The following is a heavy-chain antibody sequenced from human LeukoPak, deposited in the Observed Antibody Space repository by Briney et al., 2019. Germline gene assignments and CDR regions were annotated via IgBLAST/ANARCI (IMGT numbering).Heavy chain of an antibody. D-gene: IGHD3-3*01. CDR3: VRRSGDYDFWSGYKYYYMDV. CDR1: GYTFTSYG. CDR2: ISAYNGNT. Sequence: GASVKVSCKASGYTFTSYGISWVRQAPGQGHEWMGWISAYNGNTNYAQKLQGRVTMTTDTSTNTAYMELRSLRSDDTAVYYCVRRSGDYDFWSGYKYYYMDVWGKGTTVTVSS. J-gene: IGHJ6*03. V-gene: IGHV1-18*01.